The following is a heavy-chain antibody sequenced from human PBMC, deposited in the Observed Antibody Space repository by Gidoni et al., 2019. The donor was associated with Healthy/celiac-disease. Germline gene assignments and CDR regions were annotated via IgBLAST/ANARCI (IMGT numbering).Heavy chain of an antibody. CDR1: SISSGSYY. CDR3: ARGAAAGIYPYYYYGMDV. D-gene: IGHD6-13*01. CDR2: IYTSGST. J-gene: IGHJ6*02. Sequence: SISSGSYYWSWIRQPAGKGLEWIGRIYTSGSTNYNPSLKSRVTISVDTSKNQFSLKLSSVTAADTAVYYCARGAAAGIYPYYYYGMDVWGQGTTVTVSS. V-gene: IGHV4-61*02.